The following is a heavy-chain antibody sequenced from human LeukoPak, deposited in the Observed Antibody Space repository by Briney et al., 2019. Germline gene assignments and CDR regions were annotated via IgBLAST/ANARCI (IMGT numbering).Heavy chain of an antibody. CDR1: GYSFSNYW. CDR3: ARQRARMTGYAAGAFDI. J-gene: IGHJ3*02. D-gene: IGHD3-9*01. V-gene: IGHV5-51*01. CDR2: IYPGDSDT. Sequence: GESLKISCKGSGYSFSNYWIAWVRQMPGKGLEWMGVIYPGDSDTRYSPSFQGQVTISADKSISTAFLHWSSLKASDSAMYYCARQRARMTGYAAGAFDIWGQGTMVTVSS.